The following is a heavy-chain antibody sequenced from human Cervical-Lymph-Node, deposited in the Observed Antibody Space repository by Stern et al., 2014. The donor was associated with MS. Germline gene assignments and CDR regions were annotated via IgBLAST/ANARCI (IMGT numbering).Heavy chain of an antibody. D-gene: IGHD3-10*01. Sequence: QDQLVQSGAEVKKPGSSVKVSCKASGDTFGTYAISWVRQAPGQGLEWMGRIIPILVIRNYAQKFQGRVTITADKSTSTAYMELSSLRSEDTAVYYCARERGSGSYVDYWGQGTLVTVSS. CDR2: IIPILVIR. CDR1: GDTFGTYA. CDR3: ARERGSGSYVDY. V-gene: IGHV1-69*04. J-gene: IGHJ4*02.